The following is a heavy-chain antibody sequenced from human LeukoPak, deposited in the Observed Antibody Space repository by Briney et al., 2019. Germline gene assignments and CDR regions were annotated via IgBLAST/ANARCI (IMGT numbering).Heavy chain of an antibody. J-gene: IGHJ4*02. Sequence: PGGSLRLSCAASGFTVSSNYMSWVRQAPGKGLEWVSVIYSGGSTYYADSVKGRFTISRDNSKNTLYLQMNSLRAEDTAVYYCATDVGATTTDYWGQGTLVTVSS. CDR3: ATDVGATTTDY. CDR2: IYSGGST. CDR1: GFTVSSNY. V-gene: IGHV3-53*05. D-gene: IGHD1-26*01.